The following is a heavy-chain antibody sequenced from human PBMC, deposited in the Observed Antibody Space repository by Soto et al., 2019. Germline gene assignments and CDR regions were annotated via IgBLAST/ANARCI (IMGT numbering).Heavy chain of an antibody. J-gene: IGHJ5*02. D-gene: IGHD3-16*01. Sequence: GASVKVSCKASGYTFTSYDINWVRQAPGQRLEWMGWINAGNGNTKYSQKFQGRVTITRDTSASTAYMELSSLRSEDTAVYYCARGYGGPIGWFDPWGQGTLVTVSS. CDR2: INAGNGNT. CDR3: ARGYGGPIGWFDP. V-gene: IGHV1-3*01. CDR1: GYTFTSYD.